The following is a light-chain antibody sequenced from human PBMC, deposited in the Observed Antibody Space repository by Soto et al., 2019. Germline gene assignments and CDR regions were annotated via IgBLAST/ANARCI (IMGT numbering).Light chain of an antibody. Sequence: DIQMTQSPSTLSASVGDRVTITCRASQSIGRFLAWYQHQPGKAPKLLIYDASTLESGVPSRFSGTGSGTEFTFSIPSLQPEDLGTYYCQQCYMGWTFGQGTKVDFK. J-gene: IGKJ1*01. V-gene: IGKV1-5*01. CDR2: DAS. CDR3: QQCYMGWT. CDR1: QSIGRF.